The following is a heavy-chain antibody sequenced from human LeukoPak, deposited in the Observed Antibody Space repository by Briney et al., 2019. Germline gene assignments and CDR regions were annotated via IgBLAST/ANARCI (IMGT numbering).Heavy chain of an antibody. D-gene: IGHD5-18*01. CDR2: IYTSGST. CDR1: GGSISSYY. CDR3: ARDPPRFTAMVGDDAFDI. Sequence: SETLSLTCTVSGGSISSYYWSWIRQPAGKGLEWIGRIYTSGSTNYNPSLKSRVTMSVDTSKNQFSLKLSSVTAADTAVYYCARDPPRFTAMVGDDAFDIWGQGTMVTVSS. J-gene: IGHJ3*02. V-gene: IGHV4-4*07.